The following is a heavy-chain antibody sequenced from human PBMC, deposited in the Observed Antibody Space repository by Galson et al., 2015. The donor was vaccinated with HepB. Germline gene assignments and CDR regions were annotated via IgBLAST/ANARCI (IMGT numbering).Heavy chain of an antibody. J-gene: IGHJ4*02. CDR3: ARDRSQYCSSPIYYAPHFDY. CDR1: GNTFTTFY. D-gene: IGHD2-2*01. Sequence: SVKVSCKASGNTFTTFYMHWVRQAPGQGLEWMGIISPSGGNTNYAQRFQDRLTMTWEASTNTVYMELTGLRSDDTAVYYCARDRSQYCSSPIYYAPHFDYWGQGTLVPVSS. V-gene: IGHV1-46*01. CDR2: ISPSGGNT.